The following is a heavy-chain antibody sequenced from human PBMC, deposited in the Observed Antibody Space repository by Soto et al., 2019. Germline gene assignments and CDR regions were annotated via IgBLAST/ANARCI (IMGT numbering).Heavy chain of an antibody. CDR3: ARDVGTTHYGMDV. J-gene: IGHJ6*02. D-gene: IGHD1-26*01. V-gene: IGHV3-48*02. CDR2: ISSSGSPI. Sequence: DVQLVDSGGDLVQPGGSLRLSCAASGFTFTNYAMNWVRQAPGKGLEWVSYISSSGSPIYYADSVKGRFTISRDNAKNSLYLQLNSLRDEDTAVYYCARDVGTTHYGMDVWGQGTTVIVSS. CDR1: GFTFTNYA.